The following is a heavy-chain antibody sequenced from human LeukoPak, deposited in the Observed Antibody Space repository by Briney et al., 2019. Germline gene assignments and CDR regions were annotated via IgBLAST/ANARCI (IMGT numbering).Heavy chain of an antibody. CDR1: GFTFSSYA. CDR3: AKVPDWYFDL. J-gene: IGHJ2*01. V-gene: IGHV3-23*01. CDR2: ISGSGGST. Sequence: GSLRLSCAASGFTFSSYAMNWVRQAPGKGLEWVSAISGSGGSTYYADSVKGRFAISRDNSKNTLYLQVTSLTAEDTAVYYCAKVPDWYFDLWGRGTLVTVSS.